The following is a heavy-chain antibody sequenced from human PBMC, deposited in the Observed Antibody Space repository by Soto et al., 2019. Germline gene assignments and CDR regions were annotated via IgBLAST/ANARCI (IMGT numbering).Heavy chain of an antibody. J-gene: IGHJ4*02. Sequence: QVQLVQSGAEVKTPGSSVKVSCKSSGGTFSSYSINWVRQAPGQGLEWMGRLIPIFGTTDYAQRFQGRVTFTADESTSTASMEVTNLTSEDTAVYYCARDSVSTIGDFDNWGQGTLVTVSS. D-gene: IGHD5-12*01. V-gene: IGHV1-69*18. CDR1: GGTFSSYS. CDR2: LIPIFGTT. CDR3: ARDSVSTIGDFDN.